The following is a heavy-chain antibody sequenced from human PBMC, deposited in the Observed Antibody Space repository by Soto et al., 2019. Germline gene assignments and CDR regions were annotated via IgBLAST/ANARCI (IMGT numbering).Heavy chain of an antibody. V-gene: IGHV3-30*18. CDR3: AKEAPAMVTQHLIDY. CDR2: ISYDGSNK. CDR1: GFTFSSYG. Sequence: QVQLVESGGGVVQPGRSLRLSCAASGFTFSSYGMHWVRQAPGKGLEWVAVISYDGSNKYYADSVKGRFTISRDNSKNTLYLQMNSLRAEDTDVYYCAKEAPAMVTQHLIDYWGQGTLVTVSS. D-gene: IGHD5-18*01. J-gene: IGHJ4*02.